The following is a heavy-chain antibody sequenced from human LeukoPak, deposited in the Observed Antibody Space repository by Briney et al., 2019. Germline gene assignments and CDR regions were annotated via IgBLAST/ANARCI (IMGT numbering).Heavy chain of an antibody. Sequence: ASVKVSCKASGYTFTNYYMHWVRQAPGQGLECMGMISPSGASTSYAQKFQGRVTMTRDVSTSTVYMELSSLRSEDTAVYYCARHTTGYNSPRDSFNIWGQGTMVTVSS. CDR3: ARHTTGYNSPRDSFNI. D-gene: IGHD1-1*01. V-gene: IGHV1-46*01. J-gene: IGHJ3*02. CDR1: GYTFTNYY. CDR2: ISPSGAST.